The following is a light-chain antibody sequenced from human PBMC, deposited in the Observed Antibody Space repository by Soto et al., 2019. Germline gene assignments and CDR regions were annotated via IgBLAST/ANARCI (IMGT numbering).Light chain of an antibody. V-gene: IGKV3-20*01. CDR2: GAF. CDR3: QQYAGSPFT. Sequence: EIVLTQSPGTLSLSPGERATLSCRASQSLGSTYLVWYQQKPGQAPRLLIYGAFTRATGIPDRFRGSGSGTDFTLTISRLEPEDFAVYYCQQYAGSPFTFGPGTKVDIK. CDR1: QSLGSTY. J-gene: IGKJ3*01.